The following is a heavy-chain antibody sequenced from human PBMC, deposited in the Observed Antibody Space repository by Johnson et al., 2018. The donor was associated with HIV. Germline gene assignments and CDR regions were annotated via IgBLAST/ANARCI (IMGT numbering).Heavy chain of an antibody. CDR2: ILFDENNK. V-gene: IGHV3-30-3*01. D-gene: IGHD3-22*01. CDR3: AKDKMYSDSSGSKEGGVAFDI. J-gene: IGHJ3*02. CDR1: GFTFSTYT. Sequence: QMLLVEFGGDVVHPGRSLRLSCAASGFTFSTYTMHWVRQAPGKGLDREAVILFDENNKVYADSVKVRFTISRDNAKNTLFLHMNSMRTEDTAIYYCAKDKMYSDSSGSKEGGVAFDIWGQGTMVTVSS.